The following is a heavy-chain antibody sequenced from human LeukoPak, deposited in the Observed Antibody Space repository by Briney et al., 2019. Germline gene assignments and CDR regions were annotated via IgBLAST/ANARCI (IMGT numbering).Heavy chain of an antibody. V-gene: IGHV1-18*01. CDR3: ARAHPRVPAAKLADY. CDR2: ISAYNGNT. D-gene: IGHD2-2*01. Sequence: ASVKVSCKASGYTFESYGISWVRQAPGQGLEYMGWISAYNGNTNYAQRLQGRVTLTTDTSTNTAYMDLRSLKSDDTAVYYCARAHPRVPAAKLADYWGQGTLVTVSS. J-gene: IGHJ4*02. CDR1: GYTFESYG.